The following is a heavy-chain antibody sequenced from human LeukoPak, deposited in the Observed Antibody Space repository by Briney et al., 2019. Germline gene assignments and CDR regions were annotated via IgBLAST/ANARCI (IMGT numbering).Heavy chain of an antibody. CDR3: ARQSTKYYYFDY. V-gene: IGHV4-59*01. Sequence: SETLSLTCTASGGSISSYYWSWIRQPPGKGLEWIGYIYYSGSTNYNPSLKSRVTISVDTSKNQFSLKLSSVTAADTAVYYCARQSTKYYYFDYWGQGTLVTVSS. J-gene: IGHJ4*02. CDR1: GGSISSYY. D-gene: IGHD3-10*01. CDR2: IYYSGST.